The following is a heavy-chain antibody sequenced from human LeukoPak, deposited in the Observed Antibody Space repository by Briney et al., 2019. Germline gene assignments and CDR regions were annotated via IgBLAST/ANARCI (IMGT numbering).Heavy chain of an antibody. CDR2: INNVGSHI. D-gene: IGHD3-10*01. J-gene: IGHJ4*02. CDR3: ARVIPTTPFGGFDF. CDR1: GFTFSNSA. Sequence: GGSLRLSCAASGFTFSNSAMNWVRQAPGKGLEWVSSINNVGSHIYYADSVKGRFTISRDNAKNSLYLQMNSLTAEDTAVYYCARVIPTTPFGGFDFWGQGALVTVSS. V-gene: IGHV3-21*01.